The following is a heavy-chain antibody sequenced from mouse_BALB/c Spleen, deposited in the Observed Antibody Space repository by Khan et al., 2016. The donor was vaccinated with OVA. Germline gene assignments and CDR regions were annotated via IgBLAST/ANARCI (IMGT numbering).Heavy chain of an antibody. CDR3: AAPGHEGYDYAMDY. D-gene: IGHD3-1*01. Sequence: VELVESGGGLVQPGGSLKLSCVAFGFTFSSYTMSWVRQTPEKRLEWVAFISSGGVSTYYPDTVKGRFAISWDTAMNTLYLQMSSLKSEDTAMYYWAAPGHEGYDYAMDYWGQGTSVTVSS. V-gene: IGHV5-12-2*01. CDR2: ISSGGVST. CDR1: GFTFSSYT. J-gene: IGHJ4*01.